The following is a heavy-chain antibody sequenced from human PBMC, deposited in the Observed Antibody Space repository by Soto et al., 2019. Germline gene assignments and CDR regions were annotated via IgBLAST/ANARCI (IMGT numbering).Heavy chain of an antibody. CDR2: LNIGNGNT. Sequence: QVQLVQSGAEVKKPGASVKVSCKTSGYTFTSYAIHWVRQAPGQGLEWLGWLNIGNGNTQYSPKLHDRVTLTRDTSVRTAYTELSSLRFEDTAVYYCAREPLCGGWCDVHWFPPWGQGTMVNVSS. V-gene: IGHV1-3*04. CDR3: AREPLCGGWCDVHWFPP. D-gene: IGHD2-21*01. J-gene: IGHJ5*02. CDR1: GYTFTSYA.